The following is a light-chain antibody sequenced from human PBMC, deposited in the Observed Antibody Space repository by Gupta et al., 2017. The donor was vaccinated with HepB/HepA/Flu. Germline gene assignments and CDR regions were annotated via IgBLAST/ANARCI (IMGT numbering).Light chain of an antibody. V-gene: IGLV2-23*02. CDR2: EVS. J-gene: IGLJ2*01. CDR3: CSYAGSSTHVV. Sequence: QSALTQPASVSGSPEQSFTISCTGSSSDVGSYNLVTWYQQHPGKAPKLMIYEVSKRPSGVSNRFSGSKSGNTASLTISGLQAEDEADYYCCSYAGSSTHVVFGGGTKLTVL. CDR1: SSDVGSYNL.